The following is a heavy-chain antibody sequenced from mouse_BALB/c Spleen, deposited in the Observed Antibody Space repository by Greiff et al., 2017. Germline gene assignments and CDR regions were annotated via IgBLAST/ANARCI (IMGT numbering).Heavy chain of an antibody. D-gene: IGHD1-1*01. J-gene: IGHJ1*01. CDR2: ISSGGSYT. Sequence: LVESGGDLVKPGGSLKLSCAASGFTFSSSGMSWVRQTPYKRLKWVATISSGGSYTYYPDSVKGRVTISRDNAKNTLYLQMGSLKSEETAMYYCARRGDGSSWGASRYFEGWGEGTTVTVAS. V-gene: IGHV5-6*02. CDR1: GFTFSSSG. CDR3: ARRGDGSSWGASRYFEG.